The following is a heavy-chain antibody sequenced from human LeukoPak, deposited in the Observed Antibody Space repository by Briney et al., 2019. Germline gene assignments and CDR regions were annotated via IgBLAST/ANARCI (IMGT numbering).Heavy chain of an antibody. V-gene: IGHV1-24*01. CDR2: FDPEDGET. CDR3: ATDPHSGSYDW. Sequence: ASLKVSCKVSGYTFTELSMHWVRQAPGKGLEWMGGFDPEDGETIYAQKFQGRVTMTEDTSTDTAYMELSSLRSEDTAVYYCATDPHSGSYDWWGQGTLVTVSS. CDR1: GYTFTELS. J-gene: IGHJ4*02. D-gene: IGHD1-26*01.